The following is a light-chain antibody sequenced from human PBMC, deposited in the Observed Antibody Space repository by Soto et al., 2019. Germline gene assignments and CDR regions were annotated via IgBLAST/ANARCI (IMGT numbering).Light chain of an antibody. V-gene: IGKV3-20*01. Sequence: EIVLTQSPGTLSLSPGERATLSCRASQSVSSSYLAWYQQKPGQAPRLLIYGASSRATGIPDRFSGSGSGTDFTLTISRLEPEDVAVYYCQQYGSHPTTFGQGTKGEIK. CDR3: QQYGSHPTT. J-gene: IGKJ1*01. CDR2: GAS. CDR1: QSVSSSY.